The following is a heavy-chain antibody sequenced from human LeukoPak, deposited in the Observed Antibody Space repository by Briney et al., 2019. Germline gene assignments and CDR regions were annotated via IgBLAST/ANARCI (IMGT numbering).Heavy chain of an antibody. CDR2: IIPIFGTA. V-gene: IGHV1-69*06. J-gene: IGHJ4*02. CDR1: GGTFSSYA. CDR3: ATDLGYGGSFDY. D-gene: IGHD4-23*01. Sequence: ASVKVSCKASGGTFSSYAISWVRQAPGQGLEWMGGIIPIFGTANYAQKFQGRVTMTEDTSTDTAYMELSSLRSEDTAVYYCATDLGYGGSFDYWGQGTLVTVSS.